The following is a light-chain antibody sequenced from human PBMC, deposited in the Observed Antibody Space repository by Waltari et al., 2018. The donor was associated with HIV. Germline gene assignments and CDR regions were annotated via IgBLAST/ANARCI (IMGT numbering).Light chain of an antibody. CDR1: RSDIGTNY. CDR2: RNF. J-gene: IGLJ3*02. Sequence: QSVLTQSPSTSGTPGQTVTISCSGTRSDIGTNYVYWYQKVPGEAPKLPIYRNFQRASGVPARFSGSKFGTSASLAISCLRSEDEAEYHCASWDDSLGGRWVFGGGTKLTVL. V-gene: IGLV1-47*01. CDR3: ASWDDSLGGRWV.